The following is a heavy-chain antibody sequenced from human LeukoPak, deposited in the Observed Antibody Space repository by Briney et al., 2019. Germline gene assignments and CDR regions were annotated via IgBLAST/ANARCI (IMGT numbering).Heavy chain of an antibody. CDR1: TSR. V-gene: IGHV1-18*01. Sequence: ASVKVSCKATSRISWARQAPGQGLEWMGWIGTYGGDTYYAQKFQGRITVTTDTSTSTVYMELRNLRSDDTAVYYCARDLWNFYDDSGYNRDFDSWGQGTLVTVSS. CDR3: ARDLWNFYDDSGYNRDFDS. D-gene: IGHD3-22*01. CDR2: IGTYGGDT. J-gene: IGHJ5*01.